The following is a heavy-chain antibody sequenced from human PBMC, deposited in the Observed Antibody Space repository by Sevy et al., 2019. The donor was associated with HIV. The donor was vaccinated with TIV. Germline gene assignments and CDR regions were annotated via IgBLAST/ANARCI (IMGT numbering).Heavy chain of an antibody. D-gene: IGHD6-13*01. CDR2: ISYEGSNK. CDR3: ARACTAAGYKSGPIDAFDV. Sequence: GGSLRLSCGGFGFTFSRYGMHWVRQAPGKGLEWVAVISYEGSNKYYADSVKGRFTISRDNAKNSLFLQMNSLRAGDTAIYYCARACTAAGYKSGPIDAFDVWGQGTVVTVSS. J-gene: IGHJ3*01. CDR1: GFTFSRYG. V-gene: IGHV3-30*03.